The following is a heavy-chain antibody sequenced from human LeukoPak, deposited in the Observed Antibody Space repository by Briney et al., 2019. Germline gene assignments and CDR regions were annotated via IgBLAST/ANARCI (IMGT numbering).Heavy chain of an antibody. D-gene: IGHD6-13*01. V-gene: IGHV4-34*01. CDR2: INHSGST. Sequence: SETLSLTCAVYGGSFSGYYWSWTRQPPGKGLEWIGEINHSGSTNYNPSLKSRVTISVDTSKNQFSLKLSSVTAADTAVYYCARGHSSSWYDYWGQGTLVTVSS. CDR3: ARGHSSSWYDY. J-gene: IGHJ4*02. CDR1: GGSFSGYY.